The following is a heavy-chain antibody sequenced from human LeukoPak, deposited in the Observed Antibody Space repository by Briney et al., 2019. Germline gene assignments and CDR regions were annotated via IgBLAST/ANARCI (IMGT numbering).Heavy chain of an antibody. D-gene: IGHD3-10*01. J-gene: IGHJ4*02. CDR1: GYTFTSYG. V-gene: IGHV1-18*01. CDR2: ISAYNGNT. Sequence: ASVKDSCKASGYTFTSYGISWVRQAPGQGLEWMGWISAYNGNTNYAQKLQGRVTMTTDTSTSTAYMELRSLRSDDTAVYYCGRAADSGSYYNSGFDYWGQGTLVTVSS. CDR3: GRAADSGSYYNSGFDY.